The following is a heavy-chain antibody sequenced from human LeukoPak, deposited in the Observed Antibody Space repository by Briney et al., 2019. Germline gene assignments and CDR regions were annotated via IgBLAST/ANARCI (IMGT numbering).Heavy chain of an antibody. D-gene: IGHD3-9*01. V-gene: IGHV3-74*01. Sequence: PGGSLRLSCAASGFTLSSYWMPWVRQAPGKGLVWVSRINSDGSSTSYADSVKGRFTISRDNAKNTLYLQMNSLRAEDTAVYYCARGFPLNTGYLGDDYWGQGTLVTVSS. J-gene: IGHJ4*02. CDR1: GFTLSSYW. CDR3: ARGFPLNTGYLGDDY. CDR2: INSDGSST.